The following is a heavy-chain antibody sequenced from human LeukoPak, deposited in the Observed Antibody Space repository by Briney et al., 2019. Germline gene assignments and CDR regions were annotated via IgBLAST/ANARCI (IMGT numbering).Heavy chain of an antibody. CDR2: IIPIFGTA. J-gene: IGHJ4*02. D-gene: IGHD4-17*01. CDR1: GDTFTSYA. Sequence: SVKVSSKPSGDTFTSYAISWVPQTPGQGLEWMGGIIPIFGTANYAQKFQGRVTITADESTSTAYMELSSLRSEDTAVYYCATDYGDYLQWGQGTLVTVSS. V-gene: IGHV1-69*13. CDR3: ATDYGDYLQ.